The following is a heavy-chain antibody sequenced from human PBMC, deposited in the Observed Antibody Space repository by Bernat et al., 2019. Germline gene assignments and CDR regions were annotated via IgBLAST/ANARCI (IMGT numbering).Heavy chain of an antibody. CDR3: ASLGYGDQSDY. D-gene: IGHD4-17*01. CDR2: IGPYGNGP. V-gene: IGHV3-64D*06. J-gene: IGHJ4*02. CDR1: GFTFSAYS. Sequence: EVQLVESGGGLVQPGGSLRLSCSASGFTFSAYSMHWVRQAPGKGLEFVSAIGPYGNGPYYADSVKGRFTVSRDNSKNTLYLQMSSLRTEDAAVYYCASLGYGDQSDYWGQGTLVTVSS.